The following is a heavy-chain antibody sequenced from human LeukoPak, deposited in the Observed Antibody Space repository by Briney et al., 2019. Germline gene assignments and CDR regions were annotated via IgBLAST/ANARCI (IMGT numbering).Heavy chain of an antibody. CDR1: GGSISSYY. CDR2: IYYSGST. V-gene: IGHV4-59*12. D-gene: IGHD3-3*01. J-gene: IGHJ5*02. CDR3: ARYYYDFWSGYPGAWFDP. Sequence: SETLSLTCTVSGGSISSYYWSWIRQPPGKGLEWIGYIYYSGSTNYNPSLKSRVTISVDTSKNQFSLKLSSVTAADTAVYYCARYYYDFWSGYPGAWFDPWGQGTLVTVSS.